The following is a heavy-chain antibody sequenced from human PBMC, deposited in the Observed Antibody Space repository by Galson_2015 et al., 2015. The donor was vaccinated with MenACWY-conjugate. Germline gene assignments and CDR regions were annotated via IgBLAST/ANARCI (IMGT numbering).Heavy chain of an antibody. D-gene: IGHD6-19*01. CDR3: VRGSSGWRGMDI. CDR1: GFDFGNYC. V-gene: IGHV3-74*03. CDR2: ICAGGISI. Sequence: SLRLSCAASGFDFGNYCMHWVRQGPGKGLECVSRICAGGISIMYGDAVRGRFTISRDDAQNTLYLQMDGLRADDTAVYFCVRGSSGWRGMDIWGQGTTVTVSS. J-gene: IGHJ6*02.